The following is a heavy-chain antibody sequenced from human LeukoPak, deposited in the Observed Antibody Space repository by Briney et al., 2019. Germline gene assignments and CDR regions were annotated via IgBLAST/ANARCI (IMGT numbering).Heavy chain of an antibody. CDR2: VNTDGSNT. V-gene: IGHV3-74*01. CDR1: GFTFSSDW. Sequence: QPGGSLRLSCAASGFTFSSDWMHWVRHASGKGLVWVSRVNTDGSNTRYVDSVKGRFTISRDNAKNTVYLQVNSLRAEDTAVYYCARGRYFAMDVWGKGTTVTVSS. J-gene: IGHJ6*04. CDR3: ARGRYFAMDV.